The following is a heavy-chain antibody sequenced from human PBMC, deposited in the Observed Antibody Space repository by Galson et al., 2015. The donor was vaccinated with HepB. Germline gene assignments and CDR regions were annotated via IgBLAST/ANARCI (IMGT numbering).Heavy chain of an antibody. D-gene: IGHD3-10*01. CDR2: ISSDGNKK. CDR1: GVTLSDFR. Sequence: SLRLSCAASGVTLSDFRVHWVRQVPAKGLEWVSFISSDGNKKDYADSVKGRFTVSRDNSKNIVYLQMTGLRADDTAVYYCARVFFGSGNSPAYWYFDLWGRGTLVTVSS. J-gene: IGHJ2*01. V-gene: IGHV3-30*04. CDR3: ARVFFGSGNSPAYWYFDL.